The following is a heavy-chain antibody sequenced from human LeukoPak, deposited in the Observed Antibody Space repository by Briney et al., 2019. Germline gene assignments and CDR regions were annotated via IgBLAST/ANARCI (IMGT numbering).Heavy chain of an antibody. CDR1: GVTFSYYW. CDR2: IKHDGSEK. V-gene: IGHV3-7*05. D-gene: IGHD6-19*01. J-gene: IGHJ3*02. Sequence: TGGSLRLSCAASGVTFSYYWMSWVRQAPGKGLEWVANIKHDGSEKYYVDSVKGRFTISRDNAKNSLYLQMNSLRAEDTAVYYCAREGAVAVAGPWAFDIWGQGTMVPVSS. CDR3: AREGAVAVAGPWAFDI.